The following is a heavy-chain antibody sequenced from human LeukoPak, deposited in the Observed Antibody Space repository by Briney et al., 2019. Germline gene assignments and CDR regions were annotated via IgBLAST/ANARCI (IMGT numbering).Heavy chain of an antibody. J-gene: IGHJ6*03. D-gene: IGHD3-22*01. V-gene: IGHV4-59*01. CDR3: TRGSIAYYYMDV. Sequence: PSENLSLTCTVSGGSISSYYWSWIRQPPGKGLEWIGNIYYSGSTNYNPSLKSRVTISVDTSKNQFSLKLSSVTAADTAVYYCTRGSIAYYYMDVWGKGTTVTISS. CDR1: GGSISSYY. CDR2: IYYSGST.